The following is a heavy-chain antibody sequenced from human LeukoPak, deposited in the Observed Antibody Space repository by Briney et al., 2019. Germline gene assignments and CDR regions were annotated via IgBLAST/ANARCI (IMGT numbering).Heavy chain of an antibody. CDR1: GFTFSSYW. D-gene: IGHD5-18*01. Sequence: GGSLRLSCAASGFTFSSYWMHWVRQVPGKGLVWVSRINSDGSSTSYADSVKGRFTISRDNAKNTLYVQMNSLRAEDTAVYYCAKTRGYSYGYFGWYFQHWGQGTLVTVSS. V-gene: IGHV3-74*01. CDR2: INSDGSST. CDR3: AKTRGYSYGYFGWYFQH. J-gene: IGHJ1*01.